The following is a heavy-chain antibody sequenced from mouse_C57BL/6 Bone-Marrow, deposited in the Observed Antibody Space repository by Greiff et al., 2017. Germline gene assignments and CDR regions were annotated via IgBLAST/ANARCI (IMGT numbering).Heavy chain of an antibody. CDR3: ARSSTFFYYWDN. CDR2: FHPYHDDT. D-gene: IGHD5-1*01. Sequence: QVQLQQSGAELVKPGASVKMSCKASGYTFTTYPIEWMKQNHGKSLAWIGNFHPYHDDTKYNEKFKGKATLTVEKSSNTVYLELSRLTSEYSAVYYCARSSTFFYYWDNWGQGTTLTVSS. V-gene: IGHV1-47*01. J-gene: IGHJ2*01. CDR1: GYTFTTYP.